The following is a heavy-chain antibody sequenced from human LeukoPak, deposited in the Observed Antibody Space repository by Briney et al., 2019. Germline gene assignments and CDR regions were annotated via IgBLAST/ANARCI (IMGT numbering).Heavy chain of an antibody. Sequence: HPGGSLRLSCAASGFTFRSYGMLWVRQAPGKGLEWVAVISYDGSNKYYADSVKGRFTISRDNSKNTLYLQMNSLRAEDTAVYYCAKDPRYCSSTTSGCRGQGTLVTVSS. J-gene: IGHJ4*02. V-gene: IGHV3-30*18. CDR2: ISYDGSNK. D-gene: IGHD2-2*01. CDR1: GFTFRSYG. CDR3: AKDPRYCSSTTSGC.